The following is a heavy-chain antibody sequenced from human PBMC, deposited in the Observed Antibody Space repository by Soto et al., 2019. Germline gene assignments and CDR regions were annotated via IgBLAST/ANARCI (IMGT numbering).Heavy chain of an antibody. CDR3: ARRNFRRHWFGP. CDR1: GDSISSGYY. V-gene: IGHV4-38-2*01. CDR2: IYHSGTT. Sequence: TLSLTCAVSGDSISSGYYWAWIRQPPGKGLEWIGSIYHSGTTYYNPSLRSRVTISVDTSKNQFSLKLSSVTAADTAVYYCARRNFRRHWFGPWGQGTLVTVSS. J-gene: IGHJ5*02.